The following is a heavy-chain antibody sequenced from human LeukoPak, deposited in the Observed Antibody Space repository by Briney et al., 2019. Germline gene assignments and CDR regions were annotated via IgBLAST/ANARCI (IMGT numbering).Heavy chain of an antibody. CDR3: ARRRGYSYGHSDY. J-gene: IGHJ4*02. Sequence: GESLRTSCKGSGYSFTSYWITWVRQMPGKGLEWMGRIDPSDSYTNYSPSFQGHVTISADKSISTAYLQWSSLKASDTAVYYCARRRGYSYGHSDYWGQGTLVTVSS. CDR2: IDPSDSYT. V-gene: IGHV5-10-1*01. D-gene: IGHD5-18*01. CDR1: GYSFTSYW.